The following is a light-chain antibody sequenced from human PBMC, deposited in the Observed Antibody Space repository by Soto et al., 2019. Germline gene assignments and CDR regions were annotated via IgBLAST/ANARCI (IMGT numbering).Light chain of an antibody. Sequence: EIVLTQSPGTLSLSPGERATLSCRASQSVSSSYLAWYQQKPGQAPRLLIYGASSRATGIPDRFSGSGSGTDFTLTISRLEPEDFAAYYCQLYGSSPLTFGGGTKVEIK. CDR2: GAS. V-gene: IGKV3-20*01. J-gene: IGKJ4*01. CDR1: QSVSSSY. CDR3: QLYGSSPLT.